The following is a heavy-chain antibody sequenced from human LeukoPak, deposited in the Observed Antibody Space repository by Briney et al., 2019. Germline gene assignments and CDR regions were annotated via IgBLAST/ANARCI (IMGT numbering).Heavy chain of an antibody. CDR1: GGSISSYY. J-gene: IGHJ4*02. D-gene: IGHD3-3*01. CDR3: ARYILAQHFDY. V-gene: IGHV4-4*07. CDR2: IYNSGST. Sequence: SETLSLTCTVSGGSISSYYWSWIGQPAGKGLEWIGHIYNSGSTNYNPSLKGRVTMSVATSKNQFSLHLSSVTAADTAVYYCARYILAQHFDYWGQGTLVTVSS.